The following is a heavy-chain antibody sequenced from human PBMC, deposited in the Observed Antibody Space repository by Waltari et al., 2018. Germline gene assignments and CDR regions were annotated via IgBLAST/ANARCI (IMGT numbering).Heavy chain of an antibody. CDR3: AGDRAIGLFFDY. CDR1: GYSLSGNYW. CDR2: VHHSGKT. J-gene: IGHJ4*02. D-gene: IGHD2-2*01. Sequence: QLQLEESGQGLVKPSGTLSLTCAVSGYSLSGNYWWSWVRQSPEKGLEWIGQVHHSGKTHYNPSLQSRVTISVDKPKNQFSLNLNSVTAADTAVYYCAGDRAIGLFFDYWGRGTLVTVSS. V-gene: IGHV4-4*02.